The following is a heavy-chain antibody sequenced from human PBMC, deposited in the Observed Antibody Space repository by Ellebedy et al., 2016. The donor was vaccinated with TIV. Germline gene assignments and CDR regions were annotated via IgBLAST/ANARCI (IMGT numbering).Heavy chain of an antibody. V-gene: IGHV3-66*01. CDR3: ARDFGRRGPFDY. D-gene: IGHD3-10*01. J-gene: IGHJ4*02. CDR1: GFTFSPYA. Sequence: PGGSLRLSCAASGFTFSPYAMAWVRQAPGKGLEWVSVIYSGGSTYYADSVKGRFTISRDNTKNTVYLQMNSLRAEDTAVYYCARDFGRRGPFDYWGQGTLVTVSS. CDR2: IYSGGST.